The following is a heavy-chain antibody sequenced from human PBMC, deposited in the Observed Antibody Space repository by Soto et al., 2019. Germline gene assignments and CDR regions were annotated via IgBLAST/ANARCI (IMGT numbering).Heavy chain of an antibody. D-gene: IGHD4-17*01. J-gene: IGHJ4*02. CDR1: GVSISSYY. CDR3: ARNIYGDYFDS. V-gene: IGHV4-59*01. CDR2: IFHSGSA. Sequence: SETLSLTCTVSGVSISSYYWSWVRQPPGKGLEWIGYIFHSGSANYNPSLKSRVTISIDTSKKQFSLKLSSVTAADTALYYCARNIYGDYFDSWGQGTLVTVSS.